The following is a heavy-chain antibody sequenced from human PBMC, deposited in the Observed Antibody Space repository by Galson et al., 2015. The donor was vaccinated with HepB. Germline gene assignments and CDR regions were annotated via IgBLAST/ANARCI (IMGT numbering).Heavy chain of an antibody. CDR3: AREVPIFGAALDY. V-gene: IGHV3-30*04. CDR1: GFTFSEYT. CDR2: FSAYRSNT. Sequence: SLRLSCAASGFTFSEYTMHWVRQAPGKGLEWVAVFSAYRSNTNYADSVTGRFTISRDNSKNMLYLQMTSLRPEDTAVYFCAREVPIFGAALDYWGQGALVTVSS. J-gene: IGHJ4*02. D-gene: IGHD3-3*01.